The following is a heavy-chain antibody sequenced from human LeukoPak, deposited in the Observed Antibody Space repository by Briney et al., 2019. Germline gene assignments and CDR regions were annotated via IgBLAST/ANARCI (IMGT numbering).Heavy chain of an antibody. CDR3: AKALEWDPHAFDI. V-gene: IGHV3-11*04. CDR2: ISSSGSTI. D-gene: IGHD1-26*01. CDR1: GFTFSDYY. Sequence: PGGSLRLSCAASGFTFSDYYMSWIRQAPGKGLEWVSYISSSGSTIYYADSVKGRFTISRDNSKNTLYLQMNSLRAEDTAVYYCAKALEWDPHAFDIWGQGTMVTVSS. J-gene: IGHJ3*02.